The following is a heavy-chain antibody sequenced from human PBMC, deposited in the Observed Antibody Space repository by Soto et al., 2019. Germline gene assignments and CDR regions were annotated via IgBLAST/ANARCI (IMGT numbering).Heavy chain of an antibody. CDR3: VKNSRWFNT. Sequence: GRPLRLSCAASGFTSGTTDMSSVRQAPGDGLEWVSTIEGSGGITYYADSGKGRFSISRDKSRNTVYLQMNSLRGDDTALYYCVKNSRWFNTWGQGALVTVSS. J-gene: IGHJ5*02. V-gene: IGHV3-23*01. CDR1: GFTSGTTD. CDR2: IEGSGGIT.